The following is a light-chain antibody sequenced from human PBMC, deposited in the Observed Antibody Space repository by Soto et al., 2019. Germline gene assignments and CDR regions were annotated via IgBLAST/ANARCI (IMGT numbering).Light chain of an antibody. CDR2: TAS. CDR3: QQSYSAPRT. J-gene: IGKJ1*01. CDR1: QSVSSY. Sequence: DIQMTQSPSSLSASVGATAPITCRASQSVSSYLNWYQQKPGKAPKLLIYTASTLQSGVPSRFSGSGSGTDFTLTINSLQPEDFATYYCQQSYSAPRTFGQGTKVDIK. V-gene: IGKV1-39*01.